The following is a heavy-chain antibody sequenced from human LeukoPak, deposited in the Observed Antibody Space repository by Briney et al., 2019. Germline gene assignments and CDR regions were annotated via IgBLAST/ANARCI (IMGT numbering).Heavy chain of an antibody. CDR2: ISAYNGNT. CDR1: GYTFTSYG. V-gene: IGHV1-18*01. CDR3: ARDESGYYSSWFDP. J-gene: IGHJ5*02. Sequence: ASVKVSCKASGYTFTSYGISWVRQAPGQGLEWMGWISAYNGNTNYAQKIQGRVTMTTDTSTSTVYMELRSLRSDDTAVYYCARDESGYYSSWFDPWGQGTLVTVSS. D-gene: IGHD3-3*01.